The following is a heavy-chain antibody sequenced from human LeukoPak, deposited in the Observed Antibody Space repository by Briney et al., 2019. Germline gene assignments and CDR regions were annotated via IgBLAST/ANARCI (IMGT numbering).Heavy chain of an antibody. V-gene: IGHV3-30*18. J-gene: IGHJ3*02. D-gene: IGHD2-21*02. CDR1: GFTFSSYG. CDR3: AKFEYCGGDCYGEHDAFDI. CDR2: ISYDGSNK. Sequence: GGSLRLSCAASGFTFSSYGMHWVRQAPGKGLEWVAVISYDGSNKYYADSVKGRFTISRDNSKNTLYLQMNSLRAEDTAVYYCAKFEYCGGDCYGEHDAFDIWGQGTMVTVSS.